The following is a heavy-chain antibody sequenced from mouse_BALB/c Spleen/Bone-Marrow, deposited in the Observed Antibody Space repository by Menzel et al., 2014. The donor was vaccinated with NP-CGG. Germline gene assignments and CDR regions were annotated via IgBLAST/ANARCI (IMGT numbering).Heavy chain of an antibody. CDR3: ARRLRSAMDY. CDR2: IDPANGNT. V-gene: IGHV14-3*02. Sequence: VQLQQSGAELVKPGASVKLSCIASGFNIKDTYIHWVKQRPEQGLEWIGRIDPANGNTKYDPKFQGKATITADTSSNTAYLQLSSLTSEDTAVYYCARRLRSAMDYWGQGTSVTVSS. D-gene: IGHD1-1*01. CDR1: GFNIKDTY. J-gene: IGHJ4*01.